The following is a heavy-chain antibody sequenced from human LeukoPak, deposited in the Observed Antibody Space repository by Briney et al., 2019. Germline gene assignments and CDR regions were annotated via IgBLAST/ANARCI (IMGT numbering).Heavy chain of an antibody. V-gene: IGHV4-39*07. Sequence: PSETLSLTCTVSGGSISSSSYYWGWIRQPPGKGLEWIGSIYYSGSTYYNPSLKSRVTISVDTSKNQFSLKLSSVTAADTAVYYCARQFAVRGVGSSHGWFDPWGQGTLVTVSS. CDR3: ARQFAVRGVGSSHGWFDP. CDR2: IYYSGST. J-gene: IGHJ5*02. CDR1: GGSISSSSYY. D-gene: IGHD3-10*01.